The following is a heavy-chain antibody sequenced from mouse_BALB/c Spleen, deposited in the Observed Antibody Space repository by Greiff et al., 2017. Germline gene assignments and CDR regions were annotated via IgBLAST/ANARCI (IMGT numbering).Heavy chain of an antibody. D-gene: IGHD2-1*01. CDR2: ISYDGSN. Sequence: EVQLQESGPGLVKPSQSLSLTCSATGYSITSGYYWNWIRQFPGNKLEWMGYISYDGSNNYNPSLKNRISITRDTSKNQFFLKLNSVTTEDTATYYCARKDYGNSGGFAYWGQGTLVTVSA. J-gene: IGHJ3*01. CDR1: GYSITSGYY. V-gene: IGHV3-6*02. CDR3: ARKDYGNSGGFAY.